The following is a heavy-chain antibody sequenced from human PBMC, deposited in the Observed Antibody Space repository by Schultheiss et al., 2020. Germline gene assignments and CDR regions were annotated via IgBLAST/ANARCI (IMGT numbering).Heavy chain of an antibody. Sequence: GGSLRLSCAASGFTFSSYGMHWVRQAPGKGLEWVAVIWYDGSNKYYADSVKGRFTISRDNSKNTLYLQMNSLRAEDTAVYYCAGGPYHKSRKYYFDYWGQGTLVTVSS. CDR3: AGGPYHKSRKYYFDY. J-gene: IGHJ4*02. V-gene: IGHV3-33*01. CDR2: IWYDGSNK. CDR1: GFTFSSYG. D-gene: IGHD2-2*01.